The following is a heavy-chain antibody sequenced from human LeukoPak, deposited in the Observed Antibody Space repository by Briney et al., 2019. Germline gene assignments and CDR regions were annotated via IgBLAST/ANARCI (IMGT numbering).Heavy chain of an antibody. Sequence: PGGSLRLSCAASGFTFSSYGMHWVRQAPGKGVEWVALIWYDGSNKYYADSVKGRLTISRDNSKNTLYLQMNSLRAEDTAVYYCAREGPRGNSQFDYWGQGTLVTVSS. CDR2: IWYDGSNK. CDR3: AREGPRGNSQFDY. D-gene: IGHD2/OR15-2a*01. J-gene: IGHJ4*02. V-gene: IGHV3-33*01. CDR1: GFTFSSYG.